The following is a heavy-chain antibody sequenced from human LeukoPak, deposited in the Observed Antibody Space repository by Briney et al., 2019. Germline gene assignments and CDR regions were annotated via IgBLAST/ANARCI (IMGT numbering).Heavy chain of an antibody. Sequence: PGGSLRLSCAASGFTLSNYAMSWVRRAPGKGLEWVSAIGGSGGRTDYADAVKGRFTISRDNSRNTLYLQMTSLRAEDTAVYYCVRDTGVSAYNDYWGQGTLVTVSS. V-gene: IGHV3-23*01. CDR3: VRDTGVSAYNDY. D-gene: IGHD2-8*02. J-gene: IGHJ4*02. CDR2: IGGSGGRT. CDR1: GFTLSNYA.